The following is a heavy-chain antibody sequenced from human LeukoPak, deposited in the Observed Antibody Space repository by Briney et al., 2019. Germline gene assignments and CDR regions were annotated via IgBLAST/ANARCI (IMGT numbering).Heavy chain of an antibody. CDR3: AREPTPYSYGLD. J-gene: IGHJ4*02. Sequence: APVKVSCKASGYTFTSYGISWVRQAPGQGLEWMGWISAYNGNTNYARKLQGRVTMTTDTSTSTAYMELRSLRSDDTAVYYCAREPTPYSYGLDWGQGTLVTVSS. CDR2: ISAYNGNT. D-gene: IGHD5-18*01. CDR1: GYTFTSYG. V-gene: IGHV1-18*01.